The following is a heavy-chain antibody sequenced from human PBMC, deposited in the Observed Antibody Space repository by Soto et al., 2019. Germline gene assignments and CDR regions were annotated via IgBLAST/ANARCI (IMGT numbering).Heavy chain of an antibody. Sequence: QVQLVESGGGVVQPGRSLRLSCVASGFTFSSYAIHWVRQAPGKGLEWVAVISYDGSNKFYADSVKGRFTISRDNSKNTLYMHMTSLNTEDTAVYYCAKDVTVDIVNTPGYWCQGTMVTVSS. D-gene: IGHD5-12*01. CDR3: AKDVTVDIVNTPGY. V-gene: IGHV3-30*18. CDR1: GFTFSSYA. J-gene: IGHJ4*02. CDR2: ISYDGSNK.